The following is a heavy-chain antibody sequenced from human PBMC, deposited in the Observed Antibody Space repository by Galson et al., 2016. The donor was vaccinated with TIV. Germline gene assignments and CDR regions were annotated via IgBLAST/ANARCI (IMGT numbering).Heavy chain of an antibody. CDR1: GFIFTSYW. CDR3: ARELEGWRRAQYDS. V-gene: IGHV3-7*04. D-gene: IGHD6-19*01. CDR2: IRQDGRET. J-gene: IGHJ4*02. Sequence: SLRLSCAASGFIFTSYWMTWVRQAPGKGLEWVANIRQDGRETYYVDSVKGRFTISRDNAKNFLYLQMSSLRAEDTAFYYCARELEGWRRAQYDSWGQGTLVTVSS.